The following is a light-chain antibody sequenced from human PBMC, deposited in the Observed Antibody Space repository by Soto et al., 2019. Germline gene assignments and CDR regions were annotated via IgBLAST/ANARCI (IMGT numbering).Light chain of an antibody. CDR1: QSLLHSDGYNY. CDR3: IQVLRVPRT. V-gene: IGKV2-28*01. CDR2: LGS. Sequence: DIVMTQSPLSLPVTPGEPASISCRSSQSLLHSDGYNYLDWYMQKPGQSPQLLIYLGSNRASGVPDRFSCSGSGIDFTLKISRVEAEDVGIYFCIQVLRVPRTFGQGTKVDIK. J-gene: IGKJ1*01.